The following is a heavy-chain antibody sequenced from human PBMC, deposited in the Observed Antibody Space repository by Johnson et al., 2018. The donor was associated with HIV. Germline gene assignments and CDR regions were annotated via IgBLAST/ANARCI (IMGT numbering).Heavy chain of an antibody. CDR3: AKVSGWYTWGGFDI. V-gene: IGHV3-23*04. Sequence: VQLVESGGGLVQPGGSLRLSCAASGFTFSSYAMSWVRQAPGKGLEWVSALRGSGGFSYYAASVKGRFTISRDNSKNTLYRQMNSLRAEDTAVYYCAKVSGWYTWGGFDIWGQGTMVTVSS. J-gene: IGHJ3*02. CDR1: GFTFSSYA. D-gene: IGHD6-19*01. CDR2: LRGSGGFS.